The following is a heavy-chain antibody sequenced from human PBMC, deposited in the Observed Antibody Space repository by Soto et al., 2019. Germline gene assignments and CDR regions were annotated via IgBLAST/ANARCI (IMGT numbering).Heavy chain of an antibody. CDR2: INRSGST. D-gene: IGHD3-3*01. CDR3: ARGFWSGSYSGGLGMDV. V-gene: IGHV4-34*01. CDR1: GGSFSGYY. J-gene: IGHJ6*02. Sequence: SETLSLTCAVYGGSFSGYYWSWIRQPPGKGLEWIGEINRSGSTNYNPSLKSRVTISVDTSKNQFSLKLSSVTAADTAVYYCARGFWSGSYSGGLGMDVWGQGSTVTVSS.